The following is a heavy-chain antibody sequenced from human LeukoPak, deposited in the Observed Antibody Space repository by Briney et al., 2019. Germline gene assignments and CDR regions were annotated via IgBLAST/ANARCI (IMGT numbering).Heavy chain of an antibody. CDR1: GFTFSSYA. CDR3: AKAVDDFWSGYYRYYGMDV. J-gene: IGHJ6*02. Sequence: GSLRLSCAASGFTFSSYAMSWVRQAPGKGLEWVSAISGSGGSTYYADSVKGRFTISRDNSKNTLYLQMNSLRAEDTAVYYCAKAVDDFWSGYYRYYGMDVWGQGTTVTVSS. D-gene: IGHD3-3*01. V-gene: IGHV3-23*01. CDR2: ISGSGGST.